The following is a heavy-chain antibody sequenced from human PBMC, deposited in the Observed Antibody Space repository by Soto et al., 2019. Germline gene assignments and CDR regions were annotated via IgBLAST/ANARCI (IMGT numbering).Heavy chain of an antibody. J-gene: IGHJ4*02. CDR1: GFTFSNAW. D-gene: IGHD1-26*01. CDR3: TFVGAPPLFDY. CDR2: IKSKTDGGTT. V-gene: IGHV3-15*01. Sequence: GGSLRLSCAASGFTFSNAWMSWVRQAPGKGLEWVGRIKSKTDGGTTDYAAPVKGRFTISRDDSKNTLYLQMDSLKTGDTVVYYCTFVGAPPLFDYWGQGTLVTVSS.